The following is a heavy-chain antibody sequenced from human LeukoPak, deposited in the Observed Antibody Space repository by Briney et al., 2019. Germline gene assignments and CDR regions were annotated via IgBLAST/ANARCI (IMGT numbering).Heavy chain of an antibody. CDR1: GVSFSGYY. J-gene: IGHJ4*02. D-gene: IGHD5-24*01. CDR3: PGTGWLQSFFVF. CDR2: INHSGST. Sequence: SEILSLTCVVYGVSFSGYYWSWIRQPPGKGLDWIGEINHSGSTNYNPSLKSRATISVDTSKNQFSLKLRGVASADPAGYCCPGTGWLQSFFVFWGQGTLVTVSS. V-gene: IGHV4-34*01.